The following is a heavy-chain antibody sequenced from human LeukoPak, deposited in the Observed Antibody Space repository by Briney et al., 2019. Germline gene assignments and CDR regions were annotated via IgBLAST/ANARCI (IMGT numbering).Heavy chain of an antibody. D-gene: IGHD2-15*01. CDR3: AKFLGPNCSGGSCYSPFDY. J-gene: IGHJ4*02. V-gene: IGHV3-23*01. Sequence: GGSLRLSCAASGFTFSSYWMHWVRQAPGRGLEWVSAICGSGGSTYYADSVKGRFTISRDNSKNTLYLQMNSLRAEDTAVYYCAKFLGPNCSGGSCYSPFDYWGQGTLVTVSS. CDR1: GFTFSSYW. CDR2: ICGSGGST.